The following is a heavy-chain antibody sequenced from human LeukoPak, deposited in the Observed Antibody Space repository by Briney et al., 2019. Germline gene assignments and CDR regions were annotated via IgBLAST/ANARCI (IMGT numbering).Heavy chain of an antibody. CDR1: GFTFSSYA. CDR2: TSYDGSNK. CDR3: ARAEYSNDFVY. Sequence: GGSLRLSCAASGFTFSSYAMYWVRQAPGKGLEWVAVTSYDGSNKYYADSVKGRFTISRDNAKNTLYLQMSSLRAEDTAVYYCARAEYSNDFVYWGQGTLVTVSS. D-gene: IGHD4-11*01. V-gene: IGHV3-30-3*01. J-gene: IGHJ4*02.